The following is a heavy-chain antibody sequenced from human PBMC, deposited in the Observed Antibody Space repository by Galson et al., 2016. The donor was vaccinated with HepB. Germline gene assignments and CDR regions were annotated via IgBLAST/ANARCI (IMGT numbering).Heavy chain of an antibody. J-gene: IGHJ4*02. CDR2: IWYDGSNK. CDR1: GFTFSSYG. Sequence: SLRLSCAASGFTFSSYGMHWVRQAPGKGLEWVAVIWYDGSNKYYGDSVKGRFTISRDNSKNTLYLQMNSLRVEDSAVYYCARDGGSGSYYPDYWGQGTLVTVSS. CDR3: ARDGGSGSYYPDY. V-gene: IGHV3-33*01. D-gene: IGHD3-10*01.